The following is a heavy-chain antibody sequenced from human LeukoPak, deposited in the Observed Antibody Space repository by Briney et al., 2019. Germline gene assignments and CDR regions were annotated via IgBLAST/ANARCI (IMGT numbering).Heavy chain of an antibody. CDR1: GFTLSSYR. Sequence: GGSLRLSCAASGFTLSSYRMNWVRQAPGKGLEWVSGINWNGGSTGYADSVKGRFTISRDNAKNSLYLQMNSLRAEDTAVYYCAELGITMIGGVWGKGTTVTISS. D-gene: IGHD3-10*02. CDR2: INWNGGST. J-gene: IGHJ6*04. V-gene: IGHV3-20*04. CDR3: AELGITMIGGV.